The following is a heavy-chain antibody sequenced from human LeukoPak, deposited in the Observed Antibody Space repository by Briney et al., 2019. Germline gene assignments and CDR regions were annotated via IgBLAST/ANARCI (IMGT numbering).Heavy chain of an antibody. Sequence: ASVRVSCKASGYPFSAHFLNWVRQAPGQGLEWMGNIDTTTGNPRYAQDFTGRFVFSLDTSVSAAYLQITSLKADDTAAYYCVRGTPTPGMDYWGQGTQVTVSS. CDR1: GYPFSAHF. CDR2: IDTTTGNP. CDR3: VRGTPTPGMDY. J-gene: IGHJ4*02. D-gene: IGHD3-10*01. V-gene: IGHV7-4-1*02.